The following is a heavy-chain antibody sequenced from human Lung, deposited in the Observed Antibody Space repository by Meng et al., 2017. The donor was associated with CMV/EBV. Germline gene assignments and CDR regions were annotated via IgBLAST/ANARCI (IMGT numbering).Heavy chain of an antibody. CDR3: ARDRSVYYDTWRDDAFDI. J-gene: IGHJ3*02. CDR2: ISSSGSTI. D-gene: IGHD3-22*01. CDR1: GFTFSSYE. Sequence: GGSXRLSCAASGFTFSSYEMNWVRQAPGKGLEWVSYISSSGSTIYYADSVKGRFTISRDNAKNSLYLQMNSLRAEDTAVYYCARDRSVYYDTWRDDAFDIXGQGXMVTVSS. V-gene: IGHV3-48*03.